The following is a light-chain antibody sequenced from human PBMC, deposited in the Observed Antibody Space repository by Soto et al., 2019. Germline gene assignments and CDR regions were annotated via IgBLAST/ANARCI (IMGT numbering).Light chain of an antibody. CDR3: MQGTYWPPRT. V-gene: IGKV2-30*01. Sequence: DVVMTQSPLSLPVTLGQPASISCRSSQSLLYSDGNTYLSWFQQRPGQSPRRLIYKVSNRDSGVPDRFRGSGSGTDFTLKISRVEAEDVGVYYGMQGTYWPPRTFGQGTKVEIK. J-gene: IGKJ1*01. CDR1: QSLLYSDGNTY. CDR2: KVS.